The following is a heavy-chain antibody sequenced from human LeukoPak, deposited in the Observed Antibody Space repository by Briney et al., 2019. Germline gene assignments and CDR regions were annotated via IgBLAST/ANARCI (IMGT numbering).Heavy chain of an antibody. J-gene: IGHJ4*02. V-gene: IGHV3-74*01. CDR3: ARSLLYYYDSSGPEN. CDR2: INTDGSSP. CDR1: GFTLSNYW. D-gene: IGHD3-22*01. Sequence: PGGSLRLSCAASGFTLSNYWMHWVRQAPGKGLAWVSRINTDGSSPGYADSVKGRFTISRDNAKNTLYLQMNSLRAEDTAVYYCARSLLYYYDSSGPENWGQGTLVTVSS.